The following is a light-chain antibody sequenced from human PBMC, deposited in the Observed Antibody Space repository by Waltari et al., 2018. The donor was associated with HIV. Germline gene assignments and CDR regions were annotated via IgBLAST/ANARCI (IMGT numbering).Light chain of an antibody. V-gene: IGLV1-44*01. CDR3: AAWDDSLKGPI. CDR2: IYI. J-gene: IGLJ2*01. CDR1: SSNIGTNT. Sequence: QSVLTPPPSASGTHRQRVTIPRSGSSSNIGTNTVNWYQQHPGTAPQLLIYIYILRPSGVPDRFSGSKSGTSASLAISGLQSEDEADYYCAAWDDSLKGPIFGGGTKVTVL.